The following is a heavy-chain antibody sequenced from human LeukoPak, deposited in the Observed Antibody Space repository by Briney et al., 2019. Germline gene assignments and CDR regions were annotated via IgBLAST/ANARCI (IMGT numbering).Heavy chain of an antibody. V-gene: IGHV3-23*01. CDR2: ITTTGGST. D-gene: IGHD6-19*01. J-gene: IGHJ4*02. Sequence: GGSPRLSCAASGFTFSSHAMSWVRQAPGKGLEWVSSITTTGGSTYYADSVKGRFTISRDNSKNTLYLQMNSLRAEDTAVYYCAKVNPPRGGRSGWYETNDYWGQGTLVTVSS. CDR1: GFTFSSHA. CDR3: AKVNPPRGGRSGWYETNDY.